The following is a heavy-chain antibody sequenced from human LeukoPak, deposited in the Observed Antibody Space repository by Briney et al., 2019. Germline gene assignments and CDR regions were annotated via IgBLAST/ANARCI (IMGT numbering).Heavy chain of an antibody. Sequence: GESLKISCKGSGYSFTSYWTSWVRQMPGKGLEWMGRIDPSDSYTNYSPSFQGHVTISADKSISTAYLQWSSLKASDTAMYYCARAIRNYDILTGYLYYFDYWGQGTLATVSS. CDR1: GYSFTSYW. CDR2: IDPSDSYT. D-gene: IGHD3-9*01. J-gene: IGHJ4*02. CDR3: ARAIRNYDILTGYLYYFDY. V-gene: IGHV5-10-1*01.